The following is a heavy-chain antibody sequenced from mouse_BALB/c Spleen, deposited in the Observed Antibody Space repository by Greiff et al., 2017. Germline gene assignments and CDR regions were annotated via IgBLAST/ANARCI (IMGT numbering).Heavy chain of an antibody. CDR1: GYSFTGYY. V-gene: IGHV1S34*01. D-gene: IGHD2-3*01. CDR2: ISCYNGAT. J-gene: IGHJ4*01. CDR3: AREVYDGYYYYAMDY. Sequence: LVKTGASVKISCKASGYSFTGYYMHWVKQSHGKSLEWIGYISCYNGATSYNQKFKGKATFTVDTSSSTAYMQFNSLTSEDSAVYYCAREVYDGYYYYAMDYWGQGTSVTVSS.